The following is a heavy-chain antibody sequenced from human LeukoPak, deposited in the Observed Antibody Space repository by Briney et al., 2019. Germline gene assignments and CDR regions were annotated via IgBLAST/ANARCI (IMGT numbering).Heavy chain of an antibody. CDR2: IYYSGST. CDR3: ARESFSSWYDYYYYYMDV. Sequence: SETLSLTCTVSGGSISSYYWSWIRQPPGKGLEWIGYIYYSGSTNYNPSLKSRVTISVDTSKNQFSLKLSSVTAADTAVYYCARESFSSWYDYYYYYMDVWGKGTTVTISS. CDR1: GGSISSYY. V-gene: IGHV4-59*01. J-gene: IGHJ6*03. D-gene: IGHD6-13*01.